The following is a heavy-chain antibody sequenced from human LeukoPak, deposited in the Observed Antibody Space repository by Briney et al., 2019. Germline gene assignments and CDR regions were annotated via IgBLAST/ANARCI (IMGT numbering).Heavy chain of an antibody. CDR2: IIGGGGST. CDR3: AKGYYFDILSGYSSLDS. V-gene: IGHV3-23*01. J-gene: IGHJ4*02. D-gene: IGHD3-9*01. CDR1: GFPFSSHG. Sequence: GGSLRLSCAASGFPFSSHGMSWVRQAPGKGLEWVSGIIGGGGSTYYADSVKGRFTISGDNYKDTLYMQMNSLRVEDTAVYYCAKGYYFDILSGYSSLDSWGQGTLVTVSS.